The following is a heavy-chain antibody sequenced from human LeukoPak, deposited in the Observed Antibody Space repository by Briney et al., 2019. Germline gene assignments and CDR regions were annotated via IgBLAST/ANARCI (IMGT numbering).Heavy chain of an antibody. CDR3: ARHLVSKSRHNYFDY. J-gene: IGHJ4*02. CDR2: IYYSGST. CDR1: GGSISSYY. D-gene: IGHD3-9*01. V-gene: IGHV4-59*01. Sequence: PSETLSLTCTVSGGSISSYYWSWIRQPPGEGLEWIGYIYYSGSTNYNPSLKSRVTISVGTSKNQFSLKLSSVTAADTAVYYCARHLVSKSRHNYFDYWGQGTLVTVSS.